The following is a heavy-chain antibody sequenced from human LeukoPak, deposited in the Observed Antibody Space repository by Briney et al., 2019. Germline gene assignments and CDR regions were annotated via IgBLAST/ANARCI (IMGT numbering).Heavy chain of an antibody. CDR2: ISWNSRSI. CDR1: GFTFDDYA. V-gene: IGHV3-9*01. CDR3: AKDIWPDILTGSNWFDP. J-gene: IGHJ5*02. D-gene: IGHD3-9*01. Sequence: GGSLRLSCAVSGFTFDDYAMHWVRQAPGKGLVWVSGISWNSRSIGYADSVKGRFTISRDNAKNSLYLQMNSLRAEDTALYYCAKDIWPDILTGSNWFDPWGQGTLVTVSS.